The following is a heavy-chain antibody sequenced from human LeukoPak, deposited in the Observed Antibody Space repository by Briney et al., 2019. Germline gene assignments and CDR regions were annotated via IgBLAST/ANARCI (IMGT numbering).Heavy chain of an antibody. V-gene: IGHV3-48*01. J-gene: IGHJ4*02. CDR2: ISGSSSNI. Sequence: GSLRLSCTASGFPLSSYSINWVRQAPGKGLEWISYISGSSSNIYYLDSVQGRLTVSRDNERNSLFLQIDSPRAEDTAVYYCVRVKGTYFDYWGQGSLVTVSS. CDR1: GFPLSSYS. D-gene: IGHD1-1*01. CDR3: VRVKGTYFDY.